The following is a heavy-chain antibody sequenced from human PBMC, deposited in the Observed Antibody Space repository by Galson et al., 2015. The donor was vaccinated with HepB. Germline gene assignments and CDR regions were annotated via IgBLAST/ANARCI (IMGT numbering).Heavy chain of an antibody. CDR2: INWDGDST. CDR1: GFTFDDYT. V-gene: IGHV3-43*01. J-gene: IGHJ4*02. D-gene: IGHD6-19*01. Sequence: SLRLSCAASGFTFDDYTMHWVRHAPGKGLEWLSLINWDGDSTFYVDSVKGRFTISRDNSKNSLYLQMNSLRTEDSALYYCTKDTSSGWSGGYFDYWGQGTLVTVSS. CDR3: TKDTSSGWSGGYFDY.